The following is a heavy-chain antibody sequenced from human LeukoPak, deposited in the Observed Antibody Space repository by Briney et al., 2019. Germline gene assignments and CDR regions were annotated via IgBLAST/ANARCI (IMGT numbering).Heavy chain of an antibody. CDR1: GDSLSSSTCD. V-gene: IGHV4-30-2*01. D-gene: IGHD3-22*01. Sequence: PSETLSLTCKVSGDSLSSSTCDWSWIRQPPGKGLEWIGYISQSGNSYFTPSLKSRATISVDRSKNQFSLTLTSVTAADTAVYYCARDQVDYDTPDHFDYWGKGTLVTVSS. CDR3: ARDQVDYDTPDHFDY. J-gene: IGHJ4*02. CDR2: ISQSGNS.